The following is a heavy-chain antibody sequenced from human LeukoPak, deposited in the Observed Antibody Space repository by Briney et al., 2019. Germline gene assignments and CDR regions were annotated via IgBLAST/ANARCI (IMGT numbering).Heavy chain of an antibody. V-gene: IGHV4-34*01. D-gene: IGHD4-23*01. CDR2: INHSEST. J-gene: IGHJ4*02. Sequence: SETLSLTCAVYGGSFSGYYWSWIRQPPGKGLEWIGEINHSESTNYNPSLKSRVTISVDTSKNQFSLKLSSVTAADTAVYYCARRPEGPTTVAYYFDYWGQGTLVTVSS. CDR3: ARRPEGPTTVAYYFDY. CDR1: GGSFSGYY.